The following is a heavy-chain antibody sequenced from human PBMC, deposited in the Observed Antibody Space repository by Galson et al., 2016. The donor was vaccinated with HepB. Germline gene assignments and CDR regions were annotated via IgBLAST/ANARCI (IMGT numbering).Heavy chain of an antibody. Sequence: SLRLSCAAAGFTVSDNHVTWIRQAPGNGLECVSVIFGRGNPYYADSVEGRFTISRDNARNTVYLQMNSLRTEDTAVYYCAGYGGNSVWGQGTLVTVSS. CDR2: IFGRGNP. CDR3: AGYGGNSV. CDR1: GFTVSDNH. J-gene: IGHJ4*02. V-gene: IGHV3-53*01. D-gene: IGHD4-23*01.